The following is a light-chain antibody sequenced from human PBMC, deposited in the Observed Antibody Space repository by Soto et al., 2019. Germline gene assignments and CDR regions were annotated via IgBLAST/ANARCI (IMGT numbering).Light chain of an antibody. Sequence: EIVLTQSPDTLSLSPGERATLFCRASQTLSINSLAWYQQKPGQAPRLLIYAASTRDTGIPDRFNGSGSGTDFALTIYRLEPEDFAVYYGQQYDGAPLTFGPGTKVDVK. CDR1: QTLSINS. J-gene: IGKJ3*01. V-gene: IGKV3-20*01. CDR3: QQYDGAPLT. CDR2: AAS.